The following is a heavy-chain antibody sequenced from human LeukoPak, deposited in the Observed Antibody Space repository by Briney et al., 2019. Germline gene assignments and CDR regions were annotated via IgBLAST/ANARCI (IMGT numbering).Heavy chain of an antibody. J-gene: IGHJ5*02. CDR3: ARVAYDILTGYYSHNWFDP. CDR2: INPNSGGT. V-gene: IGHV1-2*02. D-gene: IGHD3-9*01. CDR1: GYTFTGYY. Sequence: ASVKVSCKASGYTFTGYYMHWVRQAPGQGLEWMGWINPNSGGTNYAQKCQGRVTMTRDTSISTAYMELSRLRSDDTAVYYCARVAYDILTGYYSHNWFDPWGQGTLVTVSS.